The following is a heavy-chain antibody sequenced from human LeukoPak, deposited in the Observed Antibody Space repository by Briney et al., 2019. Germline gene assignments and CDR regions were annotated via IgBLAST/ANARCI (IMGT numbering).Heavy chain of an antibody. CDR2: IIPIFGTA. D-gene: IGHD3-10*01. V-gene: IGHV1-69*05. Sequence: SVKVSCKASGGTFSRYAISWVRQAPGQGLEWMGRIIPIFGTANYAQKFQGRVTITTDESTSTAYMELSSLRSEDTAVYYCARAVGGYYGSGSYSAYWFDPWGQGTLVTVSS. CDR1: GGTFSRYA. CDR3: ARAVGGYYGSGSYSAYWFDP. J-gene: IGHJ5*02.